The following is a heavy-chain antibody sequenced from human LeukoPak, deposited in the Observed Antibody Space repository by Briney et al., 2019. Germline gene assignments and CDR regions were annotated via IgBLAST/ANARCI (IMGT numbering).Heavy chain of an antibody. D-gene: IGHD5-18*01. CDR2: IDPNSGDT. Sequence: SVKVSCKASGYIFTGYYMHWVRQAPGQGLEWMGWIDPNSGDTNYAQKFQGRVTMTRETSISTAYMELSRLRSDDTAVYYCARDFVDTDMGYVGFGSAFDIWGQGTIVTVSS. CDR1: GYIFTGYY. J-gene: IGHJ3*02. V-gene: IGHV1-2*02. CDR3: ARDFVDTDMGYVGFGSAFDI.